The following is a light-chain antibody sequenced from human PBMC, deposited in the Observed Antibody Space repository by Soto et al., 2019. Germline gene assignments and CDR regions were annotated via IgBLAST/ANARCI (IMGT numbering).Light chain of an antibody. Sequence: QSALTQPPSASGTPGQSLTISCAGSNSNIGSHYVYWYQHLPGTAPKLLIFRDGQRPSGVPDRFFGSKSGTSASLAISGLRSEDEAHYYCAVWDASLTGWVFGGGTKVTVL. CDR3: AVWDASLTGWV. CDR1: NSNIGSHY. CDR2: RDG. J-gene: IGLJ3*02. V-gene: IGLV1-47*01.